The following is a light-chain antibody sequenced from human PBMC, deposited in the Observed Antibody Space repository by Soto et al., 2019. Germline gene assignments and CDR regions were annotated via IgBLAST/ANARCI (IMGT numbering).Light chain of an antibody. CDR1: SSDVGGYNY. CDR3: SSYAGSKVV. CDR2: EVS. V-gene: IGLV2-8*01. Sequence: QSVLTQPPSASGSPGQSFTISCTGTSSDVGGYNYVSWYQQHPGKAPKLMIYEVSKRPSGVPDRFSGSKSGNTASLTVSGLQAEDEADYYCSSYAGSKVVFGGGTKVTVL. J-gene: IGLJ3*02.